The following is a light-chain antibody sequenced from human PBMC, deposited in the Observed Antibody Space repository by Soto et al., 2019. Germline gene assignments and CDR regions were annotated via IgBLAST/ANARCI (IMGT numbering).Light chain of an antibody. J-gene: IGKJ5*01. CDR2: TGS. V-gene: IGKV1-12*01. CDR1: QGIKNW. Sequence: DIHMTQSPSYVSATFGDRVTITWRASQGIKNWLAWYQQKPGKAPNLLIYTGSSLQSGVPSRFSGSGSGTDFTLTINSLQPEDFATYYCQQAASFPITFGQGTRLEIK. CDR3: QQAASFPIT.